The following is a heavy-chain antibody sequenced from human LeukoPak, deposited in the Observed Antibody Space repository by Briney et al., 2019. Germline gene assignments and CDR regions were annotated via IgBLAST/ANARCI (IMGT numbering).Heavy chain of an antibody. Sequence: GGSLRLSCTASGFTFGDYAMSWFRQAPGKGLEWVGFIRSKAYGGTTEYAASVKGRFTITRDDSKSIAYLQMNSLKTEDTAVYYCTRKLWFGELGFDYWGQGTLVTVSS. V-gene: IGHV3-49*03. J-gene: IGHJ4*02. CDR3: TRKLWFGELGFDY. CDR2: IRSKAYGGTT. D-gene: IGHD3-10*01. CDR1: GFTFGDYA.